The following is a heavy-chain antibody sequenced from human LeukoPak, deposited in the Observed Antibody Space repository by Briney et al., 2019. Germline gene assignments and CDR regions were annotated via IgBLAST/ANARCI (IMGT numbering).Heavy chain of an antibody. CDR2: INHSGST. J-gene: IGHJ4*02. Sequence: SETLSLTCAVYGGSFSGYYWSWIRQPPGKGLEWIGEINHSGSTNYNPSLKSRVTISVDASKNQFSLKLSSVTAADTAVYYCARKIRGYSYDYWGQGTLVTVSS. CDR3: ARKIRGYSYDY. V-gene: IGHV4-34*01. CDR1: GGSFSGYY. D-gene: IGHD5-18*01.